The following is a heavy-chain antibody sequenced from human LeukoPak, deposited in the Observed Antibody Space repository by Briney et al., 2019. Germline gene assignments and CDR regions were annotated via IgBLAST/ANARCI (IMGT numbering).Heavy chain of an antibody. CDR2: IYYSGST. Sequence: SGTLSLTCTVSGGSISSYYWSWIRQPPGKGLEWIGYIYYSGSTNYNPSLKSRVTISVDTSKNQFSLKLSSVTAADTAVYYCARDSGSGYGMDVWGQGTTVTVSS. D-gene: IGHD1-26*01. V-gene: IGHV4-59*01. CDR1: GGSISSYY. J-gene: IGHJ6*02. CDR3: ARDSGSGYGMDV.